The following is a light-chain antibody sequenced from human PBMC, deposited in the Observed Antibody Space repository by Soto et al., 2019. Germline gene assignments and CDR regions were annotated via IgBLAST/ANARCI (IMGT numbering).Light chain of an antibody. CDR1: SSDVGSYNL. Sequence: QSALTQPASVSGSPGQSIPLSCTGTSSDVGSYNLVSWYQQHPGKAPKLMIYEVSKRPSGVSNRFSGSKSGNTASLTISGFQAEDEADYYCCSYAGSSTFVFGTGTKVTVL. J-gene: IGLJ1*01. CDR3: CSYAGSSTFV. V-gene: IGLV2-23*02. CDR2: EVS.